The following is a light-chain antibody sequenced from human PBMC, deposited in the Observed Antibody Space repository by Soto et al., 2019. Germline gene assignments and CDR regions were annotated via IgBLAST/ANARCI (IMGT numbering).Light chain of an antibody. Sequence: DVRLTQTPSSLSASVGARVTITCRASQTISSWLAWYQQKPGKAPKLLIYKASTLKSGVPSRFSGSGSGTEFTLTINSLQPDDFATYYCQQYNTYSITFGQRTRLEIK. J-gene: IGKJ5*01. CDR2: KAS. V-gene: IGKV1-5*03. CDR1: QTISSW. CDR3: QQYNTYSIT.